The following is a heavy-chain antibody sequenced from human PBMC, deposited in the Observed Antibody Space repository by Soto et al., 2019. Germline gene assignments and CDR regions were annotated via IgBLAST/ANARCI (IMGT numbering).Heavy chain of an antibody. Sequence: SETLSLTCAVYGGSFSGYYWSWIRQPPGKGLEWIGEINHSGSTNYNPSLKSRVTISVDTSKNQFSLKLSSVTAADTAVYYCARDDIVVVPAAIKGGHYYGMDVWGQGTTVTVSS. CDR1: GGSFSGYY. V-gene: IGHV4-34*01. J-gene: IGHJ6*02. D-gene: IGHD2-2*02. CDR3: ARDDIVVVPAAIKGGHYYGMDV. CDR2: INHSGST.